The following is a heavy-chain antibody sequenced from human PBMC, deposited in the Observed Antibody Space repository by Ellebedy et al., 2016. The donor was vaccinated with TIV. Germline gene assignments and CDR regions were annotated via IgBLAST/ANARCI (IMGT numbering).Heavy chain of an antibody. CDR3: VRDRDYFFDH. D-gene: IGHD3/OR15-3a*01. V-gene: IGHV4-59*01. CDR1: GVSITSYY. Sequence: SETLSLXXTVSGVSITSYYWTWIRQPPGKRLEWLGYISNNGNIYYNPSLKSRVTIPMDTSKNQFFLNLASVTAADTAKYYCVRDRDYFFDHWGQGALVTVSS. J-gene: IGHJ4*02. CDR2: ISNNGNI.